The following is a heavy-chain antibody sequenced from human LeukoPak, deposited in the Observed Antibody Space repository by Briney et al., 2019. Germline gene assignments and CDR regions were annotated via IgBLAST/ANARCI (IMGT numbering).Heavy chain of an antibody. CDR3: AREGSRSY. CDR2: IKHDGSEK. CDR1: GFTFNTYW. V-gene: IGHV3-7*01. Sequence: PGGSLRLSCATSGFTFNTYWMSWVRQAPGKGLEWVANIKHDGSEKYYVDSVKGRFTISRDNGRSSLYLRLNNLRADDTGVYYCAREGSRSYWGQGTLVTVSS. J-gene: IGHJ4*02.